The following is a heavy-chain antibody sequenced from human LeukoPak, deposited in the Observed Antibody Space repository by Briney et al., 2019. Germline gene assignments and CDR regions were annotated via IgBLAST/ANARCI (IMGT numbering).Heavy chain of an antibody. CDR3: ARASHPITMIVVVPYYFDY. Sequence: ASVKVSCKASGYTFTGYYMHWVRQAPGQGLEWMGWINPNSGGTNYAQKFQGRVTMTRDTSISTAYMELSRLRSDDTAVYYCARASHPITMIVVVPYYFDYWGQGTLVTVSS. J-gene: IGHJ4*02. CDR2: INPNSGGT. D-gene: IGHD3-22*01. V-gene: IGHV1-2*02. CDR1: GYTFTGYY.